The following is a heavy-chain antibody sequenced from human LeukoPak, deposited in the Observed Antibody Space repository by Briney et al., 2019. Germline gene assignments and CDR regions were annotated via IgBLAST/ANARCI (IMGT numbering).Heavy chain of an antibody. CDR1: GYSFTSYW. CDR2: IYPGDSDT. V-gene: IGHV5-51*01. Sequence: GESPKISCKGSGYSFTSYWIGWVRQMPGKGLEWMGIIYPGDSDTRYSPSFQGQVTISADKSISTAYLQWSSLKASDTAMYYCARLRFLEWLLEPGAFDIWGQGTMVTVSS. CDR3: ARLRFLEWLLEPGAFDI. J-gene: IGHJ3*02. D-gene: IGHD3-3*01.